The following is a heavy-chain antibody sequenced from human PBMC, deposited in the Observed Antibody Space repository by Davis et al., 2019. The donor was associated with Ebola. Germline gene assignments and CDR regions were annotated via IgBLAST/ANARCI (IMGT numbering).Heavy chain of an antibody. CDR3: ARDWCSSTSCYTDAFDI. Sequence: SVNVSCQASRGTFSSYAISWVRQAPGQGLAWMGGIIPIFGTANYAQKFQGRVTITADKSTSTAYMELSSLRSEDTAVYYCARDWCSSTSCYTDAFDIWGQGTMVTVSS. D-gene: IGHD2-2*02. CDR1: RGTFSSYA. V-gene: IGHV1-69*06. J-gene: IGHJ3*02. CDR2: IIPIFGTA.